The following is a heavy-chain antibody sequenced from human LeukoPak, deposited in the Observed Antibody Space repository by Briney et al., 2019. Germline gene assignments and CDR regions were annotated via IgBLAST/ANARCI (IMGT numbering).Heavy chain of an antibody. CDR1: GFTFSSYG. CDR2: ISYDGSNK. J-gene: IGHJ4*02. V-gene: IGHV3-30*18. D-gene: IGHD3-22*01. CDR3: AKDWRKYYDISGYYTL. Sequence: PGGSLRHSSAASGFTFSSYGMHWVRQAPGRGLEWVAVISYDGSNKYYADSVKGRFTISRDNSKNTLYLQMNSLRAEDTAVYYCAKDWRKYYDISGYYTLWGQGTLVTVSS.